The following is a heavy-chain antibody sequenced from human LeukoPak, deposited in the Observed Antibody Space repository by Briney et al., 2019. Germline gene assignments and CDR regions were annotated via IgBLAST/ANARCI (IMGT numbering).Heavy chain of an antibody. CDR3: AREAVMPVAPVKIGTSDRPLYEYYGLDV. CDR2: ISSLRDNK. Sequence: PGRSLRLSCVASGLTFEKYTMYWVRQAPGKGLEWVAHISSLRDNKFYADSVKGRFTISRDNSKNTLYLQMNSLRADDTAVYYCAREAVMPVAPVKIGTSDRPLYEYYGLDVWGQGTTVTVS. D-gene: IGHD1/OR15-1a*01. V-gene: IGHV3-30*14. CDR1: GLTFEKYT. J-gene: IGHJ6*02.